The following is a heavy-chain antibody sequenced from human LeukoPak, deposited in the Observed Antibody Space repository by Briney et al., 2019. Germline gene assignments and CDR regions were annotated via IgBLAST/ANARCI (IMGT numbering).Heavy chain of an antibody. Sequence: SETLSLTCTVSGGSISSSSYYWGWIRQPPGKGLEWIGSIYYSRNTYYNPSLKSRVTISVDTSKNQFSLKLSSVTAADTAVYYCARDRFRWELRYWGQGTLVTVSS. CDR2: IYYSRNT. J-gene: IGHJ4*02. V-gene: IGHV4-39*07. CDR3: ARDRFRWELRY. CDR1: GGSISSSSYY. D-gene: IGHD1-26*01.